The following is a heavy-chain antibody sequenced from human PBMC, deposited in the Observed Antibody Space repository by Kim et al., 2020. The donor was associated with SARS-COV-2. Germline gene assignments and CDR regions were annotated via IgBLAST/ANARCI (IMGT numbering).Heavy chain of an antibody. CDR1: GGSISSYY. D-gene: IGHD1-7*01. CDR3: AGLDVAGTTLFDY. J-gene: IGHJ4*02. CDR2: IYYSGST. V-gene: IGHV4-59*01. Sequence: SETLSLTCTVSGGSISSYYWSWIRQPPGKGLEWIGYIYYSGSTNYNPSLKSRVTISVDTSKNQFSLKLSSVTAADTAVYYCAGLDVAGTTLFDYWGQGTLVTVSS.